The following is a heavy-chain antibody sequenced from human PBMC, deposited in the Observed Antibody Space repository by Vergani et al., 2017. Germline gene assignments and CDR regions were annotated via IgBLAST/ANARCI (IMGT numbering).Heavy chain of an antibody. D-gene: IGHD2-21*02. Sequence: QVQLQQWGAGLLKPSETLSLTCAVYGGSFSGYYWSWIRQPPGKGLEWIGEINHSGSTNYNPSLKSRVTISVDTSKNQFSLKLSSVTAADTAVYYCASSCGGGCYDATTRAFDIWGQGTMVTVSS. CDR2: INHSGST. CDR3: ASSCGGGCYDATTRAFDI. J-gene: IGHJ3*02. CDR1: GGSFSGYY. V-gene: IGHV4-34*01.